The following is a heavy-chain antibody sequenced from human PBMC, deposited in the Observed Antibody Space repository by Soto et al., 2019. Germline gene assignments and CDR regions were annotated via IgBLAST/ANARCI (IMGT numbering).Heavy chain of an antibody. D-gene: IGHD2-15*01. V-gene: IGHV3-11*06. J-gene: IGHJ4*01. CDR3: ASAHDLLRVGYRD. Sequence: GGSLRLSCAASGFTFSDYYMSWIRQAPGKGLEWVSYISSSSSYTNYADSVKGRFTISRDNAKNSLYLQMNSLRAEDTAVYYCASAHDLLRVGYRDWGHGTLVTVSS. CDR1: GFTFSDYY. CDR2: ISSSSSYT.